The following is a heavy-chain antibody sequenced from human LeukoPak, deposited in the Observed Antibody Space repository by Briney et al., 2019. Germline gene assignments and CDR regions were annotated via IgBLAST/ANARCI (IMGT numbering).Heavy chain of an antibody. CDR1: GFTVSSNY. J-gene: IGHJ4*02. Sequence: QPGGSLRLSCAASGFTVSSNYMSWVRQAPGKGLEWASVIYSGGSTYYADSVKGRFTISRDNSKNTLDLQMNSLRAEDTAVYYCAKDVGGATGFLDYWGQGTLVTVSS. D-gene: IGHD1-26*01. V-gene: IGHV3-66*01. CDR3: AKDVGGATGFLDY. CDR2: IYSGGST.